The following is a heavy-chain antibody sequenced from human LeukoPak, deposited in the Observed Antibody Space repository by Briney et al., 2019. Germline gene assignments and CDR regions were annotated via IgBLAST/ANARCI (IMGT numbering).Heavy chain of an antibody. D-gene: IGHD6-13*01. Sequence: PSETLSLTFTVSGGSISSYYWSWIRQPPGKGLEWIGYIYYSGSTNYNPSLKSRVTMSVDTSKNQFSLKLSSVTAADTAVYYCASLPHSSSWYYFDYWGQGTLVTVSS. V-gene: IGHV4-59*08. J-gene: IGHJ4*02. CDR2: IYYSGST. CDR3: ASLPHSSSWYYFDY. CDR1: GGSISSYY.